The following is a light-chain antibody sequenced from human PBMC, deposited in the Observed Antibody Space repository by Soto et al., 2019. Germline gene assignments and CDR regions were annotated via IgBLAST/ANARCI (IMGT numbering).Light chain of an antibody. Sequence: DIQMTQSPSTLSASVGDRVTITCRASQSISSWLAWYQQKPGKAPKLLIYGASTLESGVPSRFSGTGSGTEFTFSITSLQPEDFGTYYCQQCYMGWTFGQGTKVDIK. CDR1: QSISSW. J-gene: IGKJ1*01. CDR2: GAS. CDR3: QQCYMGWT. V-gene: IGKV1-5*01.